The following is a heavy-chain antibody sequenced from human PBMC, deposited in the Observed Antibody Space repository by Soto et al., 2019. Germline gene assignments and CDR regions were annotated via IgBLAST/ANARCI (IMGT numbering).Heavy chain of an antibody. CDR1: GYTFTGYY. CDR2: INPNSGGT. CDR3: ASSSTLAVAMLSPTDPFDY. Sequence: ASVKVSCKASGYTFTGYYMHWVRQAPGQGLEWMGWINPNSGGTNYAQKFQGWVTMTRDTSISTAYMELSRLRSDDTAVYYCASSSTLAVAMLSPTDPFDYWGQGTLVTVSS. J-gene: IGHJ4*02. V-gene: IGHV1-2*04. D-gene: IGHD6-19*01.